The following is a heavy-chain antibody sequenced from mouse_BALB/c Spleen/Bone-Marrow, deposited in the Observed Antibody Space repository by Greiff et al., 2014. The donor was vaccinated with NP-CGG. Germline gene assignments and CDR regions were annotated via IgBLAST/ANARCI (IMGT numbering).Heavy chain of an antibody. CDR1: GFDFSGYW. D-gene: IGHD1-2*01. CDR3: ARNGYYGWMTY. V-gene: IGHV4-1*02. J-gene: IGHJ3*01. CDR2: INPDSRTI. Sequence: VQLKESGGGLVQPGGSLKLSCAAPGFDFSGYWMTWVRQAPGKGLEWIGEINPDSRTINYKPSLKEKFIMSRDNAKNTLYLQMSKVRSEDTALYYCARNGYYGWMTYWGQGTLVTVSA.